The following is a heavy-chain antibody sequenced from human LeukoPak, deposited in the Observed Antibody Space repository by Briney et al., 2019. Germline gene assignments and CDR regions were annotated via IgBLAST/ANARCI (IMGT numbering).Heavy chain of an antibody. CDR3: ARGISGIYYFDY. V-gene: IGHV1-46*01. Sequence: ASVKVSCKASGYTFTNYYVHWVRQAPGQGPEWMGIFNPSGAGTHSAQKFQGRVTMTSDTSTGTVYMDLSSLTSEDTAVYYCARGISGIYYFDYWGQGTLVTVPS. J-gene: IGHJ4*02. CDR2: FNPSGAGT. D-gene: IGHD1-14*01. CDR1: GYTFTNYY.